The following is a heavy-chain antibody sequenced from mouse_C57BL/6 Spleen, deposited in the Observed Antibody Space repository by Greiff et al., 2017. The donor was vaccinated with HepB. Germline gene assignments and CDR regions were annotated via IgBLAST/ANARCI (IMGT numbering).Heavy chain of an antibody. Sequence: VQLQQPGAELVRPGTSVKLSCKASGYTFTSYWMHWVKQRPGQGLEWIGVIDPSDSYTNYNQKFKGKATLTVDTSSSTAYMQLSSLTSEDSAVYYCARLGLSSYYYGSSYGDYWGQGTTLTVSS. V-gene: IGHV1-59*01. CDR3: ARLGLSSYYYGSSYGDY. D-gene: IGHD1-1*01. CDR2: IDPSDSYT. CDR1: GYTFTSYW. J-gene: IGHJ2*01.